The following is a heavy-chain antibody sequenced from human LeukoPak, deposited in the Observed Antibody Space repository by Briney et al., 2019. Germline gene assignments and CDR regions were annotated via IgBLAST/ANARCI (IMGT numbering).Heavy chain of an antibody. CDR2: IYYSGST. Sequence: SETLSLTCTGSGVSISSGDYYWSWIRQPPGKGLEWIGYIYYSGSTYYNPSLKSRVTISVDTSKNQFSLKLSSVTAADTAVYYCARRGDGYNYDFDYWGQGTLVTVSS. D-gene: IGHD5-24*01. CDR1: GVSISSGDYY. J-gene: IGHJ4*02. V-gene: IGHV4-30-4*01. CDR3: ARRGDGYNYDFDY.